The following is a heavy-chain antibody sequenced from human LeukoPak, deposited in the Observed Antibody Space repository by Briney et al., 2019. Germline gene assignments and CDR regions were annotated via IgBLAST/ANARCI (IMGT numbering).Heavy chain of an antibody. CDR2: IYYSGST. Sequence: PSETLSLTCTVSGGSISSGDYYWSWTRQPPGKGLEWIGYIYYSGSTYYNPSLKSRVTISVDTSKNQFSLKLSSVTAADTAVYYCARGWYYYYGMDVWGQGTTVTVSS. D-gene: IGHD6-13*01. CDR3: ARGWYYYYGMDV. J-gene: IGHJ6*02. V-gene: IGHV4-30-4*01. CDR1: GGSISSGDYY.